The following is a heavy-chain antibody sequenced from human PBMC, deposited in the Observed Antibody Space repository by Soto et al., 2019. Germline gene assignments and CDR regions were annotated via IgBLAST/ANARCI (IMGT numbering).Heavy chain of an antibody. Sequence: ASVKVSCKVSGYTLTELSMHWVRQAPGKGLEWMGGFDPEDGETIYAQKFQGRVTITADKSTSTAYMELSSLRSEDTAVYYCARTGDDILTGYHDYWGQGTLVTVSS. D-gene: IGHD3-9*01. CDR1: GYTLTELS. J-gene: IGHJ4*02. CDR3: ARTGDDILTGYHDY. CDR2: FDPEDGET. V-gene: IGHV1-24*01.